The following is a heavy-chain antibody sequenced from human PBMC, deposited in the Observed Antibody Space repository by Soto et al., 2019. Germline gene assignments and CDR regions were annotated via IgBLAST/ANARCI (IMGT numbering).Heavy chain of an antibody. CDR3: ARESRFYDILTGLFFDP. J-gene: IGHJ5*02. Sequence: QVQLQESGPGLVKPSETLSLTCSVSGGSISSYFWSWIRQPAGKGLEWIGRIYTTGSTNYNPSLKGRVTMSVDTSKNQFSLKLSSVTAADTAVYYCARESRFYDILTGLFFDPWGQGTLVTVSS. CDR2: IYTTGST. D-gene: IGHD3-9*01. CDR1: GGSISSYF. V-gene: IGHV4-4*07.